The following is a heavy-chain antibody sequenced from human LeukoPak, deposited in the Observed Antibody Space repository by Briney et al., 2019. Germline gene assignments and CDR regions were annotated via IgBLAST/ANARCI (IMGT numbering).Heavy chain of an antibody. CDR1: GFTFSSYT. V-gene: IGHV3-49*04. CDR2: IRSKAYGGTT. D-gene: IGHD3-10*01. J-gene: IGHJ6*03. CDR3: TREMITMVRGVIGYYYYYMDV. Sequence: GGSLRLSCAASGFTFSSYTMNWVRQAPGKGLEGVGFIRSKAYGGTTEYAASVKGRFTISRDDSKSIAYLQMNSLKTEVTAVYYCTREMITMVRGVIGYYYYYMDVWGKGTTVTISS.